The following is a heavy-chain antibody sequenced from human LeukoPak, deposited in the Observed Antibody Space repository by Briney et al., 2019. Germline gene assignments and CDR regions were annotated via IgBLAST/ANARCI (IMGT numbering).Heavy chain of an antibody. Sequence: PSETLSLTCAVSGGSFNKYYWSWIRQPPGKGLEWIGEISYSGRSDYNPSLNNRATISLGPSKSQFSLNLTSVTAADTAVYYCARESPFSEVVVVVAATRHFDSWGQGTLVTVSS. J-gene: IGHJ4*02. CDR2: ISYSGRS. CDR1: GGSFNKYY. CDR3: ARESPFSEVVVVVAATRHFDS. D-gene: IGHD2-15*01. V-gene: IGHV4-34*01.